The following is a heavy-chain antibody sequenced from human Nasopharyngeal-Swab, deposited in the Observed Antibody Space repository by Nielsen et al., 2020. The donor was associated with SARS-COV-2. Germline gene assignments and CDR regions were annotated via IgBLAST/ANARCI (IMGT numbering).Heavy chain of an antibody. CDR2: INWNGGST. Sequence: GESLKISCAASGFTFDDYGMSWVRQAPGKGLEWVSGINWNGGSTGYADSVKGRFTISRDNAKNSLYLQMNSLRAEDTAVYYCARGAYYDSRGAFDIWGQGTMVTVSS. CDR3: ARGAYYDSRGAFDI. D-gene: IGHD3-22*01. CDR1: GFTFDDYG. J-gene: IGHJ3*02. V-gene: IGHV3-20*04.